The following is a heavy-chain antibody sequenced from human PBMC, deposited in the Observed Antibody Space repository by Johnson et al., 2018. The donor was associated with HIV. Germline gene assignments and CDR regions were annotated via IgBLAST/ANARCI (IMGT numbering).Heavy chain of an antibody. D-gene: IGHD6-13*01. Sequence: QVLLVESGGGVVQPGRSLRLSCAASGFTFSSYAMHWVRQAPGKGLEWVAVISYDGSNKYYADSVKGRLTISRDNSKNTLYLQMNSLRAEDTAVYYCARDKGSWFDDAFDIWGQGTMVTVSS. J-gene: IGHJ3*02. CDR3: ARDKGSWFDDAFDI. V-gene: IGHV3-30-3*01. CDR2: ISYDGSNK. CDR1: GFTFSSYA.